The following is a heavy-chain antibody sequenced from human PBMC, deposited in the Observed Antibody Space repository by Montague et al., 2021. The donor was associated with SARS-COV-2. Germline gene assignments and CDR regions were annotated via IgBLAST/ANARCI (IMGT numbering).Heavy chain of an antibody. CDR1: GASISNPTYS. Sequence: TLSLTCTVSGASISNPTYSWGWIRQPAGKELEWIGRMFTSGSTTYNHSLKSRVTISVDTSKNQFSLRLNSVTAADTAVYYCVREGGSMTFDYWGQGILVTVSS. D-gene: IGHD1-26*01. CDR2: MFTSGST. J-gene: IGHJ4*02. CDR3: VREGGSMTFDY. V-gene: IGHV4-61*02.